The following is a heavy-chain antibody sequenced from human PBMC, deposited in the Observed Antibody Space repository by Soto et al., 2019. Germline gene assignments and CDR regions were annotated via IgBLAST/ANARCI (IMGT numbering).Heavy chain of an antibody. D-gene: IGHD3-22*01. CDR2: IYKGGSI. CDR3: ARADYDRSGYAVDP. CDR1: GGSISNDY. J-gene: IGHJ5*02. Sequence: SETLSLTCRVSGGSISNDYWTWIRQPPGKGLEWIGYIYKGGSINYNPSLKSRVTISVDTSNNQFSLKLSSVTAAATAVYYCARADYDRSGYAVDPWGQGTLPTVSS. V-gene: IGHV4-4*09.